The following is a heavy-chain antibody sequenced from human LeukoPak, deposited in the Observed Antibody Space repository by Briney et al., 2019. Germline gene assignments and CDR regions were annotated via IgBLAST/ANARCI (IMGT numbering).Heavy chain of an antibody. Sequence: ASVRVSCKASGYTFTGYYMHWVRQAPGQGREGRGWINPNSGGTNYAQKFQGRVTMTRDTSISTAYMELSRLRSDDTAVYYCARSGSPGIAAAFFDYWGQGTLVTVSS. J-gene: IGHJ4*02. CDR1: GYTFTGYY. D-gene: IGHD6-13*01. V-gene: IGHV1-2*02. CDR2: INPNSGGT. CDR3: ARSGSPGIAAAFFDY.